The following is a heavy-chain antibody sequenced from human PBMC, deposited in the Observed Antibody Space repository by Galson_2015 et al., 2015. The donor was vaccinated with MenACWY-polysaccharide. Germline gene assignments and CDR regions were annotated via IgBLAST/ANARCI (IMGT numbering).Heavy chain of an antibody. J-gene: IGHJ4*02. D-gene: IGHD4-17*01. V-gene: IGHV4-30-2*01. CDR3: ARQESPLVTTGYHFDY. Sequence: TLSLTCAVSGGSISSGGYSWSWIRQPPGKGLEWIGYIYHSGSTYYNPSLKSRVTISVDTSKNQFSLKKSSVTAADTAVYYCARQESPLVTTGYHFDYWGQGALVTVSS. CDR2: IYHSGST. CDR1: GGSISSGGYS.